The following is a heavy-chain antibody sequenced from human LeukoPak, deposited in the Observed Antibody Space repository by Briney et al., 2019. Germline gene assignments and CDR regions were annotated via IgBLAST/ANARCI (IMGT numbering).Heavy chain of an antibody. V-gene: IGHV4-34*01. J-gene: IGHJ4*02. D-gene: IGHD3-22*01. Sequence: SETLSLTCAVYGGSFSRYYWSWIRQPPGKGLEWVGDINHSGSTNYHPSLKSRVTISVDTTKNQFSLKLSSVTAADTAVYYCARAGYYDSSGLDYWGQGTLVTVSS. CDR1: GGSFSRYY. CDR2: INHSGST. CDR3: ARAGYYDSSGLDY.